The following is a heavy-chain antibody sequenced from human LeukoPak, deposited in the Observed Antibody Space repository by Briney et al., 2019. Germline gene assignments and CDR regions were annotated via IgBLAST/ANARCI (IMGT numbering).Heavy chain of an antibody. CDR2: ISYDGSKK. D-gene: IGHD2-2*01. J-gene: IGHJ4*02. V-gene: IGHV3-30*18. Sequence: GGSLRLSCAASGFTFSSYGIHWVRQAPGKGLEWVAVISYDGSKKYYVDSVKGRFTISRDNSKNTLYLQMNSLRAEDTAVYYCAKSASSYCSSTSCLKYYFDYWGQGTLVTVSS. CDR3: AKSASSYCSSTSCLKYYFDY. CDR1: GFTFSSYG.